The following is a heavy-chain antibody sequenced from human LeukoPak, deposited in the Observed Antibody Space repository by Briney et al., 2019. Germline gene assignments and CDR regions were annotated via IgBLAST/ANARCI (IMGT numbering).Heavy chain of an antibody. Sequence: ASVKVSCKASGYTFTSYGISWVRQAPGQGLEWMGWISAYNGNTNYAQKLQGRVTMTTDTSTSTAYMELRSLRSDDTAVYYCARSPVDQQQLVLWADYWGQGTLVTVSS. CDR2: ISAYNGNT. V-gene: IGHV1-18*01. D-gene: IGHD6-13*01. CDR3: ARSPVDQQQLVLWADY. J-gene: IGHJ4*02. CDR1: GYTFTSYG.